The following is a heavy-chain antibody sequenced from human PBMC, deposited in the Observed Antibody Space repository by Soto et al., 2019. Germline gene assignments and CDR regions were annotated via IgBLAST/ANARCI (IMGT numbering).Heavy chain of an antibody. V-gene: IGHV4-31*03. Sequence: QVQLQESGPGLVKPSQTLSLTCTVSGGSISSGGYYWSWIRQNPGKGLEWIGYIYYSGTTNYNPSLKGRLTISVDTSKNQFSLKLNSMTAADTAVYYCARDESATEAFDIWGQGTMVTVSS. CDR1: GGSISSGGYY. J-gene: IGHJ3*02. D-gene: IGHD5-12*01. CDR2: IYYSGTT. CDR3: ARDESATEAFDI.